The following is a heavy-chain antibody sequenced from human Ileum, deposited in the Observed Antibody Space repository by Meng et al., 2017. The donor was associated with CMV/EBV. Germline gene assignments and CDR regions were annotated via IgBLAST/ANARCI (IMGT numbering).Heavy chain of an antibody. CDR1: AFTFSNYG. Sequence: GGSLRLSCASSAFTFSNYGMHWVRQAPGKGLEWVSYITSTSNYIFYADSVKGRFTISRDNAKNSLYLQMSSLRDEDTAVYYCARGKYCSSSSCNTYHYYGMDVWGQGTTVTVSS. CDR2: ITSTSNYI. CDR3: ARGKYCSSSSCNTYHYYGMDV. J-gene: IGHJ6*02. V-gene: IGHV3-21*06. D-gene: IGHD2-2*01.